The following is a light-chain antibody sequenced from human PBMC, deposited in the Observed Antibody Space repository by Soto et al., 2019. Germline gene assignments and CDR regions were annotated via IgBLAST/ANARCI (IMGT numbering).Light chain of an antibody. Sequence: QSALTQPPSASGSPGQSVTISCTGISADLGGYNYVSWYQQHPGKAPRLIIYEFTKRPSGVPDRFSGPNSANTASLTVSGLQAEDEADYYCGSYTDTNTGLFGGGTKLTVL. J-gene: IGLJ2*01. CDR3: GSYTDTNTGL. CDR2: EFT. V-gene: IGLV2-8*01. CDR1: SADLGGYNY.